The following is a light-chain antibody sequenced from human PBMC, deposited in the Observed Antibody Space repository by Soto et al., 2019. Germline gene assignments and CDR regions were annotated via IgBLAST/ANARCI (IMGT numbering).Light chain of an antibody. CDR2: DVS. Sequence: QSVLTQPRSVSGSPGQSVTISCTGTSSDVGDYDYVSWYRQHPGKAPRFMIYDVSKRPSGVPDRFSGSKSGNTASLTISGLQAEDEADYYCCSYAGSYTWVFGGGTKVTVL. CDR1: SSDVGDYDY. CDR3: CSYAGSYTWV. J-gene: IGLJ3*02. V-gene: IGLV2-11*01.